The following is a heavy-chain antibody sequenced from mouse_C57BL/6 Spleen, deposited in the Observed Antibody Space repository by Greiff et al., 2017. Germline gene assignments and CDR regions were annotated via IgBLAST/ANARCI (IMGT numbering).Heavy chain of an antibody. Sequence: QVQLQQSGAELVKPGASVKLSCKASGYTFTSYWMQWVKQRPGQGLEWIGEIDPSDSYTNYNQKFKGKATLTVDKSSSTAYMQLSSLTSEDSAVYYCARRGVVAVDYWGQGTTLTVSS. J-gene: IGHJ2*01. V-gene: IGHV1-50*01. D-gene: IGHD1-1*01. CDR2: IDPSDSYT. CDR3: ARRGVVAVDY. CDR1: GYTFTSYW.